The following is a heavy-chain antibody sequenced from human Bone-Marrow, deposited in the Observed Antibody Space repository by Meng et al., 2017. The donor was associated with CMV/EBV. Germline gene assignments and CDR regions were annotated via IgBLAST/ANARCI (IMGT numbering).Heavy chain of an antibody. V-gene: IGHV4-34*01. CDR1: GGSFSGYY. CDR3: ARGGRCGSTSCYYYYGMDV. D-gene: IGHD2-2*01. CDR2: INHSGST. Sequence: GSLRLSCAVYGGSFSGYYWSWIRQPPGKGLEWIGEINHSGSTNYNPSLKSRVTISVYTSKNQFSLKLTSVTAADTAVYYCARGGRCGSTSCYYYYGMDVWGQGATVTVSS. J-gene: IGHJ6*02.